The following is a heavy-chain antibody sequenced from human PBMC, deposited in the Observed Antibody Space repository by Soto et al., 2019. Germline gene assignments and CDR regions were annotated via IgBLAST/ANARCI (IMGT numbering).Heavy chain of an antibody. CDR1: GGSISSGDYY. D-gene: IGHD2-2*01. Sequence: SETLSLTCTVSGGSISSGDYYWSWIRQPPGKGLEGIGYIYYSGSTYYNPSLKSRVTISVDTSKNQFSLKLSSVTAADTAVYYCARDQGYCSSTSCYALGLGMDVWGQGTTVTVSS. V-gene: IGHV4-30-4*01. CDR3: ARDQGYCSSTSCYALGLGMDV. J-gene: IGHJ6*02. CDR2: IYYSGST.